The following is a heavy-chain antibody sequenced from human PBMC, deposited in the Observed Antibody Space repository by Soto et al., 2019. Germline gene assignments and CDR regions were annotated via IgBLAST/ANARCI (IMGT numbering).Heavy chain of an antibody. D-gene: IGHD2-21*02. Sequence: QVQLVESGGGVVQPGRSLRLSCAASGFTFSNHGMHWVRQAPGKGLEWVSVISHDGREDYYAESVRGRFTISRDNAKXXXXXXXXXXXXXXXXXXXXXXXXXXXXXGDCHFDYWGQGSLVSVSS. CDR3: XXXXXXXXXGDCHFDY. CDR1: GFTFSNHG. CDR2: ISHDGRED. J-gene: IGHJ4*02. V-gene: IGHV3-30*03.